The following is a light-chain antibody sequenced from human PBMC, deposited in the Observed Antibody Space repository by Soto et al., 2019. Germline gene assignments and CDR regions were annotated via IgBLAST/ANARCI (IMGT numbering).Light chain of an antibody. V-gene: IGKV3-15*01. CDR2: GAS. CDR3: QQYNNWWT. Sequence: EIVMTQSPATLSVSPGERATLSCRASQSVSNNLAWYQKKPGQAPRLLIYGASTSATGIPARFSGSGSGTEFTLNVSSLQSEDFAVYYGQQYNNWWTFGQGTRVEI. J-gene: IGKJ1*01. CDR1: QSVSNN.